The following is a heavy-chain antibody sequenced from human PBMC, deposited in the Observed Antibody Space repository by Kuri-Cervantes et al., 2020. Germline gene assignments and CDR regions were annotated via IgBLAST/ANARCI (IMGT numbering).Heavy chain of an antibody. CDR2: ISESGDNT. D-gene: IGHD5-12*01. CDR1: GFTSSSYA. CDR3: TTISGNGYAFDY. V-gene: IGHV3-23*01. J-gene: IGHJ4*02. Sequence: GGSLRRSCAASGFTSSSYAMNWVRQAPGKGLEVISTISESGDNTYYTNSVRGRFTISRDNSKNTVYLQMNSLKIEDTAVYYCTTISGNGYAFDYWGQGALVTVSS.